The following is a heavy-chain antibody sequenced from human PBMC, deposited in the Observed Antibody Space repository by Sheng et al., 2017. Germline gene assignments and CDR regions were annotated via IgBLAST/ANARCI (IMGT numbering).Heavy chain of an antibody. CDR3: AKDKAARPTALWFDY. V-gene: IGHV3-9*01. D-gene: IGHD3-16*01. CDR2: ISWNSGSI. J-gene: IGHJ4*02. Sequence: EVQLVESGGGLVQPGRYLRLSCAASGFTFDDYAMHWVRQAPGKGLEWVSGISWNSGSIGYADSVKGRFTISRDNAKNSLYLQMNSLRAEDTALYYCAKDKAARPTALWFDYWGQGTLVTVSS. CDR1: GFTFDDYA.